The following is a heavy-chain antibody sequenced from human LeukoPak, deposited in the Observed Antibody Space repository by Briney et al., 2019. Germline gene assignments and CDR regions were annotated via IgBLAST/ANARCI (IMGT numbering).Heavy chain of an antibody. J-gene: IGHJ4*02. Sequence: GGSLRLSCAASGFTVSSNYMSWVRQAPGKGLEWVSVNYSGGSTYYADSVKGRFTIPRDNSKNTLYLQMNSLRAEDTAVYYCARDYYGSAIDYWGQGTLVTVSS. CDR3: ARDYYGSAIDY. D-gene: IGHD3-10*01. CDR2: NYSGGST. V-gene: IGHV3-66*01. CDR1: GFTVSSNY.